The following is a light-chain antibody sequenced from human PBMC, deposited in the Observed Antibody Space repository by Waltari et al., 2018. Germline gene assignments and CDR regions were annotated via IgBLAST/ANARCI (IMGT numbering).Light chain of an antibody. J-gene: IGKJ2*01. CDR3: QQYYTTPYT. CDR2: WAS. Sequence: DIVMTQSPGSLAVSLGERATINCKPSQNGLSSSNNKKSLAWYQQKPGQPPRLLLYWASSRESGIPARFSGSGSGTDFTLTISSLQAEDVAVYYCQQYYTTPYTFGQGTKLEIK. CDR1: QNGLSSSNNKKS. V-gene: IGKV4-1*01.